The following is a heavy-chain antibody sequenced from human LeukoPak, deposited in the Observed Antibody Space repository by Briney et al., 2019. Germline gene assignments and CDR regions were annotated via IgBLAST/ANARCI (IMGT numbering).Heavy chain of an antibody. V-gene: IGHV4-59*01. D-gene: IGHD3-10*01. J-gene: IGHJ4*02. Sequence: SETLSLTCTVSGGSISSYYWNWIRQPPGKGLEWIAYISYSGSTKYNPSLKSRVTISVDTSKNQFSLKLSSVTTADTAVYYCARGGLLWFGELFDNWGQGTLVTVSS. CDR2: ISYSGST. CDR1: GGSISSYY. CDR3: ARGGLLWFGELFDN.